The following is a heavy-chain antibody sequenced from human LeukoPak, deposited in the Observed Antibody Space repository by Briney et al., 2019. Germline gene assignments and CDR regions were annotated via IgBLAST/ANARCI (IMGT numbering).Heavy chain of an antibody. CDR3: ARVGGSGSYYYFDY. CDR1: GGSIGSGSYY. Sequence: PSQTLSLTCTVSGGSIGSGSYYWSWIRQPAGKGLEWIGRIYTSGSTYYNPSLKSRVTISVDTSKNQFSLKLSSVTAADTAVYYCARVGGSGSYYYFDYWGQGTLVTVSS. CDR2: IYTSGST. V-gene: IGHV4-61*02. J-gene: IGHJ4*02. D-gene: IGHD3-10*01.